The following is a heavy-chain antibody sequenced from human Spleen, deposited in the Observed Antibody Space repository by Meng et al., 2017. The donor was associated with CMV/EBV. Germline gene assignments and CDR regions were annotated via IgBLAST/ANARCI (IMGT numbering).Heavy chain of an antibody. CDR3: AKDYTPGYDCFDP. CDR2: ISAYNGNT. CDR1: GYTFTSYG. D-gene: IGHD3-16*01. V-gene: IGHV1-18*01. Sequence: ASVKVSCKASGYTFTSYGISWVRQAPGQGLEWMGWISAYNGNTNYAQMLQGRVTLTTDTSTTTAYMELRNLRSDDTAVYYCAKDYTPGYDCFDPWGQGTLVTVSS. J-gene: IGHJ5*02.